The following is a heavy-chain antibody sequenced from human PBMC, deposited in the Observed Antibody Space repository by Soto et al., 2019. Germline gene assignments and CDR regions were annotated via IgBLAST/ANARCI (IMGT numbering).Heavy chain of an antibody. CDR2: ISYDGSNK. V-gene: IGHV3-30*18. J-gene: IGHJ4*02. CDR3: AKDIADYYDFWSGLTSYFDY. Sequence: PGGSLRLSCAASGFTFSSYGMHWVRQAPGKGLEWVAVISYDGSNKYYADSVKGRFTISRDNSKNTLYLQMNSLRAEDTAVYYCAKDIADYYDFWSGLTSYFDYWGQGTLVTVSS. D-gene: IGHD3-3*01. CDR1: GFTFSSYG.